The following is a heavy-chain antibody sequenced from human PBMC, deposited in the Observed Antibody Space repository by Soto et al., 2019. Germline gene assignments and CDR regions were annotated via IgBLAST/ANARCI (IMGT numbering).Heavy chain of an antibody. CDR1: GFPINVTY. D-gene: IGHD6-25*01. J-gene: IGHJ2*01. Sequence: SGGSLRLSCAASGFPINVTYLSWVRQAPGKGLEWLSVLYADGSTYYIDSVKGRFRISRDNAKNTPYLQMDNLRADDTAMYFCARTAEGDTPRTHWHFGLWGRGTPVTVSS. V-gene: IGHV3-53*01. CDR3: ARTAEGDTPRTHWHFGL. CDR2: LYADGST.